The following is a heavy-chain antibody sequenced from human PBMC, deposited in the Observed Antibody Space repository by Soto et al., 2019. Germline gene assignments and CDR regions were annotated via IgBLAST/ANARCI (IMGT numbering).Heavy chain of an antibody. J-gene: IGHJ4*02. CDR1: GGSFSGHY. D-gene: IGHD2-21*02. V-gene: IGHV4-34*01. Sequence: SETLSLTCAVYGGSFSGHYWSWIRQPPGKGLEWIGEINHSGGTSYNPSLKSRVTISVDTSKSQFSLKLTSVTAADTALYFCARQRTSVVTQAYFDVWGPGSLVTVSS. CDR2: INHSGGT. CDR3: ARQRTSVVTQAYFDV.